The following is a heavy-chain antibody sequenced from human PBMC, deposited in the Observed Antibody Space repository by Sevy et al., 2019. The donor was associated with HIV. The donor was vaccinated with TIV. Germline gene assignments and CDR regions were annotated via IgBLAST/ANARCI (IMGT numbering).Heavy chain of an antibody. J-gene: IGHJ4*02. D-gene: IGHD3-22*01. V-gene: IGHV3-23*01. CDR2: FSGSGGSGDKT. Sequence: GGSLRLSCAASGFTFSNYAMNWVRQAPGKGLEWVSVFSGSGGSGDKTNYADSVKGRFTISRDDSKNSLYLQLNSLRAEDTAIYYCARKYDSSGYFDYWGQGTLVTVSS. CDR3: ARKYDSSGYFDY. CDR1: GFTFSNYA.